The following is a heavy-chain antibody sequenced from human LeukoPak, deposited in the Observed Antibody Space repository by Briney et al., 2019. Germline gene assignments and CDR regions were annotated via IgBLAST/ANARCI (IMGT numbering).Heavy chain of an antibody. J-gene: IGHJ4*02. CDR2: IGSSDRTT. CDR3: AREGSGGSIDY. V-gene: IGHV3-48*03. Sequence: GGSLRLSCAASGFTFSRYEMNWVRQAPGKGLEWVSYIGSSDRTTYYADSVKGRFTISRDNAKNSLYLQMNRLRVEDTAPYYCAREGSGGSIDYWGQGTLVTVSS. D-gene: IGHD2-15*01. CDR1: GFTFSRYE.